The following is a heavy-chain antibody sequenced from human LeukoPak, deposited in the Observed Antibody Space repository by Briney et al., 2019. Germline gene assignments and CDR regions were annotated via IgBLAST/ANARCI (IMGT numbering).Heavy chain of an antibody. CDR1: GFTFSSYA. J-gene: IGHJ3*02. CDR3: AKSMVVVVVAATQTAFDI. CDR2: ISGSGGST. Sequence: GSLRLSCAASGFTFSSYAMSWVRQAPGKGLEWVSAISGSGGSTYYADSVKGRFTISRDNSKNTLYLQMNSLRAEDTAVYYCAKSMVVVVVAATQTAFDIWGQGTMVTVSS. V-gene: IGHV3-23*01. D-gene: IGHD2-15*01.